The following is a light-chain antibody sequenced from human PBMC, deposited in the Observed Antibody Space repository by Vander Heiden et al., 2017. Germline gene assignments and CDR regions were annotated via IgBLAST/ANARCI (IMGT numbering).Light chain of an antibody. J-gene: IGLJ3*02. CDR2: STN. V-gene: IGLV8-61*01. CDR3: VLYMGSGLWV. Sequence: QTVVPPEPSLSVSPGGTVTLTCRLSSGSVSSGHYPSWYQQTPGQAPRTLIYSTNTRSSGVTDRLSGSILGNKAALTITGAQEDDESDYYCVLYMGSGLWVFGGGTKLTVL. CDR1: SGSVSSGHY.